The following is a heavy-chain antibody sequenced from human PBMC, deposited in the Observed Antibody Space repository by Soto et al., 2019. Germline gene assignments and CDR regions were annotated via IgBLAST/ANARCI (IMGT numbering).Heavy chain of an antibody. CDR2: MNPNSGNT. D-gene: IGHD3-22*01. J-gene: IGHJ4*02. Sequence: ASVKVSCKASGYTFTSYDINWVRQATGQGLEWMGWMNPNSGNTGYAQKFQGRVTMTRNTSISTAYVELSSLRSEDTAVYYCARGGYFDSSGYYLDYFDYWGQGTLVTVSS. V-gene: IGHV1-8*01. CDR1: GYTFTSYD. CDR3: ARGGYFDSSGYYLDYFDY.